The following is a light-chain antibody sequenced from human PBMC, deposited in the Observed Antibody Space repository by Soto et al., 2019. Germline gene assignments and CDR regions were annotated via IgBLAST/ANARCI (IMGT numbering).Light chain of an antibody. CDR1: SSDVGGCDC. CDR3: SSFKSTSIYV. J-gene: IGLJ1*01. Sequence: QSALTQPASVSGSPGQSITISCTGTSSDVGGCDCVSWYQQHPGKAPKLMIYEVNNRPSGVSNRFSGSKSGNTASLTISGLQAEDEADYYFSSFKSTSIYVFGAGTKVTVL. CDR2: EVN. V-gene: IGLV2-14*01.